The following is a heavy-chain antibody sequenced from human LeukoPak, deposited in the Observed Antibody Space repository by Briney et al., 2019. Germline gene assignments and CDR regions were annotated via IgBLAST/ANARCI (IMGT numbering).Heavy chain of an antibody. CDR3: AREGSSWYWGDRHNKNWFDP. CDR1: GGSFSGYY. J-gene: IGHJ5*02. Sequence: SETLSLTCAVYGGSFSGYYWSWIRQPPGKGLEWIGEINHSGSTNYNPSLKSRVTISVDTSKNQFSLKLSSVTAADTAVYYCAREGSSWYWGDRHNKNWFDPWGQGTLVTVSS. CDR2: INHSGST. D-gene: IGHD6-13*01. V-gene: IGHV4-34*01.